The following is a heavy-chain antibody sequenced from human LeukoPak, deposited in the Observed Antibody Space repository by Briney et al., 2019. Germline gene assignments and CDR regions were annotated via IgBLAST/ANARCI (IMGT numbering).Heavy chain of an antibody. CDR3: ARERGYCSSSTCYTSDAFDI. D-gene: IGHD2-2*02. CDR1: GYTFTGYY. J-gene: IGHJ3*02. CDR2: INPNGGGT. V-gene: IGHV1-2*02. Sequence: ASVKVSCKTSGYTFTGYYMHWVRQAPGHGLEWMGWINPNGGGTKYAQKFQGRVTMTRDTSISTAYMELSRLRSDDTAVYYCARERGYCSSSTCYTSDAFDIWGQGTLVTVSS.